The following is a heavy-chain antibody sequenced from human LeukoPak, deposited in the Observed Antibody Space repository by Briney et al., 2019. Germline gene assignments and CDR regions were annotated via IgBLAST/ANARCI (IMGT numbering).Heavy chain of an antibody. J-gene: IGHJ4*02. CDR1: GGSISSYY. D-gene: IGHD6-19*01. Sequence: SETLSLTCTVSGGSISSYYWSWIRQPPGKGLEWIGYIYYSGSTNYNPSLKSRVTISVDTSKNQFSLKLSSVTAADTAVYYCARDSDDGGWQFFDYWGQGTLVTVSP. CDR2: IYYSGST. CDR3: ARDSDDGGWQFFDY. V-gene: IGHV4-59*01.